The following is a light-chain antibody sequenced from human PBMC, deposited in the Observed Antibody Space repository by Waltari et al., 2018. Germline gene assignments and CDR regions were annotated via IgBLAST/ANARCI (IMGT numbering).Light chain of an antibody. CDR1: NIGSYS. J-gene: IGLJ1*01. CDR3: QVWHAAIDPGV. V-gene: IGLV3-21*04. CDR2: YDS. Sequence: LTQPPSVSVAPGETARIPCGGDNIGSYSVHWYQQKPGQAPVLVTRYDSDRPSGIPERFSGSNSANTATLTISRVEAGDEANYYCQVWHAAIDPGVFGTGTEVTV.